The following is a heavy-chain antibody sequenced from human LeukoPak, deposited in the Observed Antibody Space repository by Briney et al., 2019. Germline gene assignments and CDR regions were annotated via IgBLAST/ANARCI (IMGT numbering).Heavy chain of an antibody. Sequence: SVKVSCKASGYTFTGYYMHWVRQAPGQGLEWMGGIIPILGTANYAQKFQGRVTITADESTSTAYMELSSLRSEDAAVYYCARGGSRMATISVADYWGQGTLVTVSS. CDR3: ARGGSRMATISVADY. J-gene: IGHJ4*02. D-gene: IGHD5-24*01. CDR1: GYTFTGYY. V-gene: IGHV1-69*13. CDR2: IIPILGTA.